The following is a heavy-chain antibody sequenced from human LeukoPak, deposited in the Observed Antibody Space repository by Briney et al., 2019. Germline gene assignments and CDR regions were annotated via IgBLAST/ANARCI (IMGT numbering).Heavy chain of an antibody. CDR2: IYYSGST. CDR3: ARSIVVIPAAIHFDP. Sequence: SETLSLTCTVSGGSISGHYWSWIRQPPGKGLEWIGYIYYSGSTNYNPSLKSRVTMSVDTSKNQFSLKLSSVTAADTAVYYCARSIVVIPAAIHFDPWGQGTLVTVSS. CDR1: GGSISGHY. V-gene: IGHV4-59*11. D-gene: IGHD2-2*02. J-gene: IGHJ5*02.